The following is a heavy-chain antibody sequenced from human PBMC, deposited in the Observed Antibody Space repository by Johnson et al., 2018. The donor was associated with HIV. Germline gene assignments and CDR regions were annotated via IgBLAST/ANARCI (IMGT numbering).Heavy chain of an antibody. CDR1: GFTFSIYA. CDR2: ISYDGSNK. J-gene: IGHJ3*02. D-gene: IGHD6-13*01. Sequence: QVQLVESGGGVVQPGRSLRLSCAASGFTFSIYAMHWVRQAPGKGLEWVAVISYDGSNKYYADSVKCRFTISRDNSKNTLYLQVNSLKTEDTAVYYCTTEMHQLLNRDDFDIWGQGTMVTVS. CDR3: TTEMHQLLNRDDFDI. V-gene: IGHV3-30*04.